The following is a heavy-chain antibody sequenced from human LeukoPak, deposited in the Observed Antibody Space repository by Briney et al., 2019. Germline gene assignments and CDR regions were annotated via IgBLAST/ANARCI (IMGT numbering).Heavy chain of an antibody. V-gene: IGHV3-23*01. Sequence: PGGSLRLSCAASGFTFSSYAMSWVRQAPGKGLEWVSLISGSGGSTYYADSVKGRFTISRDNAKNSLYLQMNSLRAEDTAVYYCARTTAMVGYYYYYMDVWGKGTTVTVSS. CDR3: ARTTAMVGYYYYYMDV. D-gene: IGHD5-18*01. J-gene: IGHJ6*03. CDR1: GFTFSSYA. CDR2: ISGSGGST.